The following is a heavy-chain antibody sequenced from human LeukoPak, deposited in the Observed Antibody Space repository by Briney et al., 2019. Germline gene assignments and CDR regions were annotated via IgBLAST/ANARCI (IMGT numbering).Heavy chain of an antibody. CDR1: GLTVSSNY. CDR2: IYSDGST. V-gene: IGHV3-53*01. Sequence: GGSLRLSCAASGLTVSSNYMSWVRQAPGKGLEWVSVIYSDGSTYYADSVKGRFTISRDNSKNKLYLQMNSLRAGDTAVYFCSRYDLGGAFDIWGQGTMVTVSS. J-gene: IGHJ3*02. CDR3: SRYDLGGAFDI. D-gene: IGHD3-16*01.